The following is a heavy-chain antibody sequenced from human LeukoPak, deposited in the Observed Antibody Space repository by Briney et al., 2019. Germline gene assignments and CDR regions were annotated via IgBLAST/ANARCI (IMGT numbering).Heavy chain of an antibody. D-gene: IGHD5-24*01. CDR3: ARVHDYGYNYFDY. J-gene: IGHJ4*02. CDR1: GGSISSSSYY. Sequence: PSETLSLTCTVSGGSISSSSYYWGWIRQPPGKGLEWIGSIYYSGSTYYNPSLKSRVTISVDTSKNQFSLKLSSVTAADTAVYYCARVHDYGYNYFDYWGQGTLVTVSS. CDR2: IYYSGST. V-gene: IGHV4-39*07.